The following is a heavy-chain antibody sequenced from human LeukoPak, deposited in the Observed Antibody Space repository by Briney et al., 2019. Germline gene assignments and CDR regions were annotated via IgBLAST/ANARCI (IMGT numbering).Heavy chain of an antibody. CDR3: ARTYSMYFSSSEFDY. CDR2: ISAFSGNT. D-gene: IGHD6-13*01. V-gene: IGHV1-18*01. Sequence: ASVKVSCKASGYTFSQFGITWVRQAPGQGLEWMGWISAFSGNTNYAQIVQGRVTMTTDTSTSTAYMELRSLRSDDTAVYYCARTYSMYFSSSEFDYWGQGTLVTVSS. CDR1: GYTFSQFG. J-gene: IGHJ4*02.